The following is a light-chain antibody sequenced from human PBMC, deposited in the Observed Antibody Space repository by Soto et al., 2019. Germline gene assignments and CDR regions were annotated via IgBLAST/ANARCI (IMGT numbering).Light chain of an antibody. V-gene: IGKV3-11*01. CDR3: QQRSDLPFT. J-gene: IGKJ3*01. Sequence: EIVLTQSPATLSLSPGERATLSCRASQSIFTSLGWYQQKPGQAPRLLIYDASNRATGVPARFSGSGSGTDFTLTISSLEPEDFAVYYCQQRSDLPFTFGPGTTVDIK. CDR2: DAS. CDR1: QSIFTS.